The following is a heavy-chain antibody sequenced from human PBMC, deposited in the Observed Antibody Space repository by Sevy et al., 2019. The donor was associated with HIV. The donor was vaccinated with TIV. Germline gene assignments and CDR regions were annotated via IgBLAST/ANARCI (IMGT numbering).Heavy chain of an antibody. V-gene: IGHV4-59*08. CDR1: GGSITSLY. CDR2: IYYNGHI. J-gene: IGHJ4*02. CDR3: AGENAWGRGYS. D-gene: IGHD1-26*01. Sequence: LSLTCTVSGGSITSLYWNWIRQPPGKGLEWIGNIYYNGHINYNPSLKSRVTLSLDTSKNRLSLRLSSVTAADTAMYYCAGENAWGRGYSWGQGTLVTVSS.